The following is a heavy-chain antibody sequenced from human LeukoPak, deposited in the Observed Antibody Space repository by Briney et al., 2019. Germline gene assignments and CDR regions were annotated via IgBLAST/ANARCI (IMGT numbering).Heavy chain of an antibody. CDR3: ARQEYCSGGSCYTWFDP. Sequence: GESLKISCKGSGYSINNYWIGWVRQMPGKGLEWMGIIHPADSDIRYSPSFQGQVTISADKSISTAYLQWSSLKASDTAMYYCARQEYCSGGSCYTWFDPGAREPWSLSPQ. CDR2: IHPADSDI. J-gene: IGHJ5*02. D-gene: IGHD2-15*01. CDR1: GYSINNYW. V-gene: IGHV5-51*01.